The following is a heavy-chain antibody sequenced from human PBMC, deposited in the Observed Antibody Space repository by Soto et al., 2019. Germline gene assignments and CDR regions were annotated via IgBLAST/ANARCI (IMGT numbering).Heavy chain of an antibody. CDR2: IYHSGST. V-gene: IGHV4-38-2*02. CDR3: ARDDRDIAAAHY. Sequence: SETLSLTCAVSGYSISSGHYWCWIRQPPGKGLEWIGSIYHSGSTYYNPSLKSRVTISVDTSKNQFSLKLSSVTAADTAVYYCARDDRDIAAAHYWGQRTLVTV. D-gene: IGHD6-13*01. CDR1: GYSISSGHY. J-gene: IGHJ4*02.